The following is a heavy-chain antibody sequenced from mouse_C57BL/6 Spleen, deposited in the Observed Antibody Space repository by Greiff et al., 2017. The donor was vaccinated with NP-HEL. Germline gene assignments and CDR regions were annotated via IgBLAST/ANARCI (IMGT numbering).Heavy chain of an antibody. D-gene: IGHD2-10*02. CDR2: INPNNGGT. V-gene: IGHV1-22*01. Sequence: EVQLQEPGSELVKPGASVKMSCKASGYTFTDYNMHWVKQSHGKSLEWIGYINPNNGGTSYNQKFKGKATLTVNKSSSTAYMEFRSLTSEDSAVYYCARGRRTEYYVDYWGKGTTLTVSS. CDR3: ARGRRTEYYVDY. CDR1: GYTFTDYN. J-gene: IGHJ2*01.